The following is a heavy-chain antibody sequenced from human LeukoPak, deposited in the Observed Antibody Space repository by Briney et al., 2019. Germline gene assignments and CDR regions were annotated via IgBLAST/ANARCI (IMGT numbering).Heavy chain of an antibody. J-gene: IGHJ6*02. D-gene: IGHD2-15*01. Sequence: SETLSLTCTVSGGSISSGGYYWSWIRQPPGKGLEWIGSIYYSGSTYYNPSLKSRVTISVDTSKSQFSLKLSSVTAADTAVYYCARVSPPYCSGGSCYPDNGMDVWGQGTTVTVSS. CDR1: GGSISSGGYY. CDR2: IYYSGST. V-gene: IGHV4-39*07. CDR3: ARVSPPYCSGGSCYPDNGMDV.